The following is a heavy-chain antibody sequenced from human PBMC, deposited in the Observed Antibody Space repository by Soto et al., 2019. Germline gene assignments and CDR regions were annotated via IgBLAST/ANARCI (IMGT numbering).Heavy chain of an antibody. J-gene: IGHJ4*02. CDR2: IYYSGRT. CDR1: GGSINSDAYY. Sequence: QMQLQESGPGLVKPSQTLSLTCTVSGGSINSDAYYWSWIRQPPGKGLEWIGHIYYSGRTYYAPSLERRLTISLDMSKNQFSLRLSSVNASDTAVYYCARDRSNSPDYFDYWGQGTLVTVSS. CDR3: ARDRSNSPDYFDY. V-gene: IGHV4-30-4*01. D-gene: IGHD6-6*01.